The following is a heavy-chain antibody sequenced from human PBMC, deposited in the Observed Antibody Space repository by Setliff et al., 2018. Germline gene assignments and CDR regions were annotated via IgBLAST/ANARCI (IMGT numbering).Heavy chain of an antibody. CDR3: ARSKFGGIYYYYGMDV. CDR2: ISSSSSYI. J-gene: IGHJ6*02. D-gene: IGHD3-16*01. V-gene: IGHV3-21*01. Sequence: GGSLRLSCAASGFTFSSYSMNWVRQAPGKGLEWVSSISSSSSYIYYADSVKGRFTISRDNAKNSLYLQMNSLRAEDTAVYYCARSKFGGIYYYYGMDVWGQGTTVTVSS. CDR1: GFTFSSYS.